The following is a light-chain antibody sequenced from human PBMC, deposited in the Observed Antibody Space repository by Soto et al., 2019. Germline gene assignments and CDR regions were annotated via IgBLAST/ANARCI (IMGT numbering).Light chain of an antibody. J-gene: IGKJ4*01. Sequence: EIVLTQSPGTLSLSPGERATLSCRTSESVSSNLAWYQQKPGQAPGLLIYGASTRATGIPDRFTGSGSGTDFTLTISSLEPEDFAFYYCQQYGSSPLTFGGGTKVDIK. CDR2: GAS. CDR1: ESVSSN. V-gene: IGKV3-20*01. CDR3: QQYGSSPLT.